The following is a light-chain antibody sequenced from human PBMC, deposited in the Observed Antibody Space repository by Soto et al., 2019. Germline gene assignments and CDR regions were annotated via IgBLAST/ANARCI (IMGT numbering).Light chain of an antibody. CDR2: SAS. CDR3: QQNYSTVFT. Sequence: DIQMTQSPSSLSASVGDRVTITCRASQSLRKYLNWYQQKPGKAPKLLIYSASRLQSGVPSRFSGSGSGTDFTLTISSLQPEDFATYYCQQNYSTVFTFGPGTKVDIK. V-gene: IGKV1-39*01. CDR1: QSLRKY. J-gene: IGKJ3*01.